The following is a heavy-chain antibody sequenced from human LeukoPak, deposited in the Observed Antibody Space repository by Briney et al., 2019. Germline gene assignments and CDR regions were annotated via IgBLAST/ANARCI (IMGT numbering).Heavy chain of an antibody. CDR1: GYTFTSCA. CDR3: ARDLPSAYFYYGMDV. J-gene: IGHJ6*02. Sequence: ASVKVSCKASGYTFTSCAMHWVRQAPGQGLEWMGWINTGNGDTKYSQNFQGRVTITRDTSATSAYMDLSSLRSEDTAVYYCARDLPSAYFYYGMDVWGQGTTVTVSS. V-gene: IGHV1-3*04. CDR2: INTGNGDT. D-gene: IGHD2-2*01.